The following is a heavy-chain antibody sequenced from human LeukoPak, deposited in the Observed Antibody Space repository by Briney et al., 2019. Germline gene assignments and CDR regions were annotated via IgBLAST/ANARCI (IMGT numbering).Heavy chain of an antibody. CDR3: TCDNSPGGLEY. D-gene: IGHD2-8*02. CDR2: IFGKNGAK. Sequence: GRSLRLSCAASGFTFNDYAMHWVRQAPGKGLEWVSGIFGKNGAKGHADSVKGRFTISRDNANNSLYLQMNSLRPDDTALYYCTCDNSPGGLEYWGQGTLVTVSS. V-gene: IGHV3-9*01. J-gene: IGHJ4*02. CDR1: GFTFNDYA.